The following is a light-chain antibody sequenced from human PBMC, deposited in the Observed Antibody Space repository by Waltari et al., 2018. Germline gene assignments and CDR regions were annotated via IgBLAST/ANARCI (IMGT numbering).Light chain of an antibody. Sequence: QSVLTQPPSVSGAPGQRVTISCTGSSSNLGAGNDVPWYQHLPGTAPKLLIYGNADRPSGVPDRFSDSKSGTAASLTITGLRAEDGANYYCQSCDSNLNGGVLFGGGTKLTVL. CDR1: SSNLGAGND. J-gene: IGLJ2*01. CDR2: GNA. CDR3: QSCDSNLNGGVL. V-gene: IGLV1-40*01.